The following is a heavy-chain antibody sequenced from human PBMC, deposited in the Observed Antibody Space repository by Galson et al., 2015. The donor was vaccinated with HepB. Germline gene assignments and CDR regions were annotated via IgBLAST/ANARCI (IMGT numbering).Heavy chain of an antibody. Sequence: SLRLSCAASGFPFRSNGMTWVRQAPGEGLAWVSGISGSDGSTYYADSVKGRVTIARDNSKNTLYLQMNRLRVEDTAVYYCAKDDMESPYGGYALDVWGQGTMVTVSS. CDR3: AKDDMESPYGGYALDV. J-gene: IGHJ3*01. CDR2: ISGSDGST. CDR1: GFPFRSNG. D-gene: IGHD4/OR15-4a*01. V-gene: IGHV3-23*01.